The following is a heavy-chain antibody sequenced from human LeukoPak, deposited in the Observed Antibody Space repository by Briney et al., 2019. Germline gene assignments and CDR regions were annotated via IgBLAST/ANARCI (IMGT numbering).Heavy chain of an antibody. V-gene: IGHV4-59*01. CDR3: ARIFTDSSAYYAEY. Sequence: SETLSLTCTVSSGPISSSYLSWIRQPPGKGLEWIGYIYSSGSTNYSPSLKGRVTISVDTSKNQFSLRVNSVTAADTALYYCARIFTDSSAYYAEYWGQGTLVTVSS. J-gene: IGHJ4*02. D-gene: IGHD3-22*01. CDR1: SGPISSSY. CDR2: IYSSGST.